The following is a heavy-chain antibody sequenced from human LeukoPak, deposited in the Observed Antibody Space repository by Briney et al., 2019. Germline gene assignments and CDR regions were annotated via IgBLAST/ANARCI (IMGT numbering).Heavy chain of an antibody. CDR1: GGSFSGYY. CDR2: INHSGST. J-gene: IGHJ6*02. CDR3: ARVYDFWSGYWFGNYYYGMDV. V-gene: IGHV4-34*01. Sequence: SETLSLTCAVYGGSFSGYYWSWIRQPPGKGLEWIGEINHSGSTNYNPSLKSRVTISVDTSKNQFSLKLSSVTAADTAVYYCARVYDFWSGYWFGNYYYGMDVWGQGTTVTVSS. D-gene: IGHD3-3*01.